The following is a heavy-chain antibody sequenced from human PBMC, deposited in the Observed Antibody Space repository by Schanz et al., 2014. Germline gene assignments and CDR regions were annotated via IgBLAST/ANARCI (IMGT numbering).Heavy chain of an antibody. CDR1: GYTFTTYY. Sequence: QVQLVQSGAEVKKPGASMKVSCKASGYTFTTYYMLWVRQAPGQGLEWMGIINPSGGSTRYGQKFQGRITVTTDTSTSTVYLELSSLRSDDTAVYYCARSGSSNWYFFDYWGQGTLVTVSS. D-gene: IGHD6-13*01. V-gene: IGHV1-46*01. J-gene: IGHJ4*02. CDR3: ARSGSSNWYFFDY. CDR2: INPSGGST.